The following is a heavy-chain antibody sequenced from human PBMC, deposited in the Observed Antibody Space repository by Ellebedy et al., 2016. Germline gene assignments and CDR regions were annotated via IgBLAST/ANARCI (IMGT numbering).Heavy chain of an antibody. D-gene: IGHD6-13*01. CDR1: GGTFSSYA. CDR3: ARTRWEYSSSKEGKTFDY. Sequence: SVKVSXXASGGTFSSYAISWVRQAPGQGLEWMGGIIPIFGTANYAQKFQGRVTITADESTSTAYMELSSLRSEDTAVYYCARTRWEYSSSKEGKTFDYWGQGTLVTVSS. CDR2: IIPIFGTA. V-gene: IGHV1-69*13. J-gene: IGHJ4*02.